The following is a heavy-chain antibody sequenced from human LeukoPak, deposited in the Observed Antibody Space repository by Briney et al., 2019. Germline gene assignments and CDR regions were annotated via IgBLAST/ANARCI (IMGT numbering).Heavy chain of an antibody. CDR3: ARDSSGYYFKSSWYFDL. Sequence: ASVKVSCKASGYTFTGYFMHWVRQAPGQGLEWMGWINPNTGGTNYAQKFQGRVTMTRDTSISTAYVELSRLRSDDTAVYYCARDSSGYYFKSSWYFDLWGRGTLVTVSS. V-gene: IGHV1-2*02. D-gene: IGHD3-22*01. J-gene: IGHJ2*01. CDR2: INPNTGGT. CDR1: GYTFTGYF.